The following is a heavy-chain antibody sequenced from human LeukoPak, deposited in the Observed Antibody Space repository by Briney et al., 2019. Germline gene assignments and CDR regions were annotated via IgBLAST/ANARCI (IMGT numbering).Heavy chain of an antibody. Sequence: PSETLSLTCTVSGGSISSYYWSWIRQPPGKGLEWIGYIYYSGSTNYNPSLKSRVTISVDTSKNQFSLKLSSVTAADTAVYYCARGYCSSTSCYRTRPFDYWGQGTLVTVSS. J-gene: IGHJ4*02. D-gene: IGHD2-2*01. CDR3: ARGYCSSTSCYRTRPFDY. V-gene: IGHV4-59*01. CDR1: GGSISSYY. CDR2: IYYSGST.